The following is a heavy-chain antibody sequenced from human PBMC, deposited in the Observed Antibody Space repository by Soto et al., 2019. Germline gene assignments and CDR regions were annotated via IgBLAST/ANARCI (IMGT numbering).Heavy chain of an antibody. V-gene: IGHV3-53*02. CDR1: GFIVSSKY. D-gene: IGHD3-16*01. CDR3: TTYTGYGMDV. J-gene: IGHJ6*02. CDR2: IYTGGST. Sequence: EVQMVETGGGLSQPGGSLRLSCAVSGFIVSSKYMTWVRQAPGKGLEWVSVIYTGGSTHYADSARRRFTISRDSPKNTWHLQMNSLRAEDAAVYYCTTYTGYGMDVWGQGTTVTVSS.